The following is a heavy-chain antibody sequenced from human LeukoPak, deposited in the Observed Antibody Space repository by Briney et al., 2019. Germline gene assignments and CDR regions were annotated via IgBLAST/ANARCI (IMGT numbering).Heavy chain of an antibody. J-gene: IGHJ3*02. CDR1: GLTVSHEY. D-gene: IGHD6-19*01. Sequence: GGSLRLSCAASGLTVSHEYMSWVRQAPGKGLEWVSLIYSGGGSLYADSVKGRFTISRDSSKNTLYLQMNSLRAGDTAVYYCARADSSGWYGLGAFDIWGQGTMVTVSS. CDR3: ARADSSGWYGLGAFDI. V-gene: IGHV3-66*01. CDR2: IYSGGGS.